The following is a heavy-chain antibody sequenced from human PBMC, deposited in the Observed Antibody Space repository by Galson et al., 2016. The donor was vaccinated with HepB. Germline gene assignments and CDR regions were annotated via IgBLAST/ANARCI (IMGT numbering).Heavy chain of an antibody. V-gene: IGHV3-23*01. CDR1: GFTFSSYA. J-gene: IGHJ6*02. CDR2: IRGSGDTT. D-gene: IGHD3-22*01. CDR3: ARAGPQNSRGDFYYYGIDV. Sequence: SLRLSCAASGFTFSSYALSWVRQAPGKGLEWVSGIRGSGDTTNYADSVQGRFTISRDISKNTLYLQMNSLRVEDTAVYYCARAGPQNSRGDFYYYGIDVWGHGTTVTVSS.